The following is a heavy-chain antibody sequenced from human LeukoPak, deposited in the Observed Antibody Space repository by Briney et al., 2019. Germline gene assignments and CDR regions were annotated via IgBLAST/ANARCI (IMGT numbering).Heavy chain of an antibody. D-gene: IGHD6-13*01. V-gene: IGHV4-59*10. J-gene: IGHJ5*02. CDR2: IYTSGST. Sequence: SETLSLTCAVYGESFSGYYWSWIRQPAGKGLEWIGRIYTSGSTNYNPSLKSRVTMSVDTSKNQFSLKLSSVTAADTAVFYCARGGPGYSSSWYFAPWGQETLVTVSS. CDR3: ARGGPGYSSSWYFAP. CDR1: GESFSGYY.